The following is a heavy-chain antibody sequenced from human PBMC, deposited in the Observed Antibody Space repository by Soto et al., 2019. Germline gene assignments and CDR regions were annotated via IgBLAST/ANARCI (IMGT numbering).Heavy chain of an antibody. J-gene: IGHJ4*02. CDR3: ARESEDLTSNFDY. CDR2: ISSTTNYI. V-gene: IGHV3-21*06. CDR1: GFTFTRYS. Sequence: GGSLRLSCAASGFTFTRYSMNWVRQAPGKGLEWVSSISSTTNYIYYGDSMKGRFTISRDDAKNSLYLEMNSLRAEDTAVYYCARESEDLTSNFDYWGQGTLVTVSS.